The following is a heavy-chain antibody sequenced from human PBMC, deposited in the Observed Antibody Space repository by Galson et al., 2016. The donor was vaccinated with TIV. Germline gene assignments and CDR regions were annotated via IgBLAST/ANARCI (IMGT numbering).Heavy chain of an antibody. CDR2: IYFSGST. Sequence: LSLTCTVSGGSISGFYWTWVRQPPGKGLEWLGHIYFSGSTNYRPSLKSRVTISVDTSKNQFSLRMSSVTAADTAVYYCATALAYYYDYNGNLGGHYFDYWGQEPWSPSPQ. J-gene: IGHJ4*01. V-gene: IGHV4-59*08. CDR3: ATALAYYYDYNGNLGGHYFDY. D-gene: IGHD3-22*01. CDR1: GGSISGFY.